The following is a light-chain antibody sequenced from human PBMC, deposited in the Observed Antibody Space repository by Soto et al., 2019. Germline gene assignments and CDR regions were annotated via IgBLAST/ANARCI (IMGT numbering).Light chain of an antibody. CDR3: QQRSNWPRT. Sequence: DIQMTQSPSTLSASVGDRVTITCRASQSISSWLAWYQQKPGKAPKLLIYKASSLQSGVPSRFSGGGSGTEFTLTISSLQPDDFATYYCQQRSNWPRTVGGGTKVDIK. V-gene: IGKV1-5*03. J-gene: IGKJ4*01. CDR2: KAS. CDR1: QSISSW.